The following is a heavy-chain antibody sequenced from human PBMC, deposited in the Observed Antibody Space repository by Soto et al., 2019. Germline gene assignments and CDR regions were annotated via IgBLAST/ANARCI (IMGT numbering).Heavy chain of an antibody. CDR3: ARMRGLGEISPYVDY. V-gene: IGHV4-59*03. Sequence: QVQLQESGPGLVKPSETLSLTCTVSGGSISDYQWNWIRQSPGKGLEWIGYIYYSGRTNYNPSLKSRLTISLGTSTKQFSLSLRSVTAADTAVYYCARMRGLGEISPYVDYWGQGTLVTVSS. CDR2: IYYSGRT. D-gene: IGHD3-16*02. CDR1: GGSISDYQ. J-gene: IGHJ4*02.